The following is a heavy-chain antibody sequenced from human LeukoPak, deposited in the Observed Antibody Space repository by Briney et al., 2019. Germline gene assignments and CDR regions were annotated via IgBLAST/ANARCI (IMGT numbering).Heavy chain of an antibody. Sequence: TSETLSLTCAVYGGSFSGYYWSWIRQPPGKGLEWIGSIYYSGSTYYNPSLKSRVTISVDTSKNQFSLKLSSVTAADTAVYYCARVSLGYGDYPGNFQHWGQGTLVTVSS. D-gene: IGHD4-17*01. CDR2: IYYSGST. CDR1: GGSFSGYY. V-gene: IGHV4-34*01. J-gene: IGHJ1*01. CDR3: ARVSLGYGDYPGNFQH.